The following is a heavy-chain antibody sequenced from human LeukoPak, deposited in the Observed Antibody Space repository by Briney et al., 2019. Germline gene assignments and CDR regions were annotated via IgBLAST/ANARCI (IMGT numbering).Heavy chain of an antibody. Sequence: SETLSLTCTVSGGSISNYYWSWIRQPPGKGLEWIGYIYYSGSTNYNPSLKGRVTISVDTSKNQFSLKLSSVTAADTAVYYCARGLRQWLAFDAFDIWGQGTVVTVSS. CDR2: IYYSGST. V-gene: IGHV4-59*01. D-gene: IGHD6-19*01. CDR3: ARGLRQWLAFDAFDI. J-gene: IGHJ3*02. CDR1: GGSISNYY.